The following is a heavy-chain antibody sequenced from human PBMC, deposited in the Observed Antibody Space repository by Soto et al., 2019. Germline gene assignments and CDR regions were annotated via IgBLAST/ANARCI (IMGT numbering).Heavy chain of an antibody. CDR3: ARDQALVLVPAAEVPGLYYYYGMDG. J-gene: IGHJ6*02. Sequence: SETLSLTCTVSGGSISSYYWSWIRQPAGKGLEWIGRIYTSGSTNYNPSLKSRVTMSVDTSKNQFSLKLSSVTAADTAVYYCARDQALVLVPAAEVPGLYYYYGMDGWGQGTAVTVSS. D-gene: IGHD2-2*01. V-gene: IGHV4-4*07. CDR2: IYTSGST. CDR1: GGSISSYY.